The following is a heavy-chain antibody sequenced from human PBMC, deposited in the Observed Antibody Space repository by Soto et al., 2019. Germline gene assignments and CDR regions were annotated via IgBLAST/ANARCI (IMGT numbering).Heavy chain of an antibody. CDR1: GGTFSSYA. J-gene: IGHJ4*02. CDR2: IIPIFGTA. V-gene: IGHV1-69*01. Sequence: QVQLVQSGAEVKKPGSSVKVSCKASGGTFSSYAISWVRQAPGQGLXXXGGIIPIFGTANYAQKFQGRVTITADESTSTAYMELSSLRSEDTAVYYCARDPHFWDTAMAPLDYWGQGTLVTVSS. D-gene: IGHD5-18*01. CDR3: ARDPHFWDTAMAPLDY.